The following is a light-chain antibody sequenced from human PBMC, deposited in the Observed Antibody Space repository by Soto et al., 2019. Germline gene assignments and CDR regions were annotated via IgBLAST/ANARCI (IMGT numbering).Light chain of an antibody. CDR1: QSISSW. CDR2: DAS. J-gene: IGKJ1*01. Sequence: DIQMTQSPSTLSASVGDRVTITCRASQSISSWLAWYQQKPGKAPKVLIYDASSLESGVPSRFSASGSGTEFTLTISSLQPDDVATYYCQQYNTYSWTFGQGTKVEIK. V-gene: IGKV1-5*01. CDR3: QQYNTYSWT.